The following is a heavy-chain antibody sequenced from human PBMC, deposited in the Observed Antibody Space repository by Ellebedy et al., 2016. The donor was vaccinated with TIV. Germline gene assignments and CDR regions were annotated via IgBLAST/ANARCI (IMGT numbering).Heavy chain of an antibody. CDR3: AKDRPEQWLEFYYYYGMDV. CDR1: GFTFSSYA. J-gene: IGHJ6*02. V-gene: IGHV3-23*01. Sequence: GGSLRLSXAASGFTFSSYAMSWVRQAPGKGLEWVSAISGSGGSTYYADSVKGRFTISRDNSKNTLYLQMNSRRAEDTAVYYCAKDRPEQWLEFYYYYGMDVWGQGTTVTVSS. CDR2: ISGSGGST. D-gene: IGHD6-19*01.